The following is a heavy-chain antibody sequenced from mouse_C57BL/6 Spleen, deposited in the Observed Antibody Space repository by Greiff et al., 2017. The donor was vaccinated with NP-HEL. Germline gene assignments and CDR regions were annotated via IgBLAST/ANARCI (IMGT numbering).Heavy chain of an antibody. J-gene: IGHJ4*01. CDR1: GYTFTSYW. CDR2: INPSSGYT. D-gene: IGHD3-3*01. V-gene: IGHV1-7*01. CDR3: ARGAQGRAMDY. Sequence: VQLQQSGAELAKPGASVKLSCKASGYTFTSYWMHWVKQRPGQGLEWIGYINPSSGYTKYNQKFKDKATLTADISSSTAYMQLSSLTYEDSAVYYCARGAQGRAMDYWGQGTSVTVSS.